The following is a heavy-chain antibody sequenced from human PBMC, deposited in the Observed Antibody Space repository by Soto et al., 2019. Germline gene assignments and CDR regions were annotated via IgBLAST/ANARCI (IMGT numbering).Heavy chain of an antibody. CDR1: GGSISSYY. CDR2: IYYSGST. V-gene: IGHV4-59*01. D-gene: IGHD3-3*01. Sequence: SETLSLTCTVSGGSISSYYWSWIRQPPGKGLEWIGYIYYSGSTNYNPSPKSRVTISVDTSKNQFSLKLSSVTAADTAVYYCARPYDFWSGYPDAFDIWGQGTMVTVSS. CDR3: ARPYDFWSGYPDAFDI. J-gene: IGHJ3*02.